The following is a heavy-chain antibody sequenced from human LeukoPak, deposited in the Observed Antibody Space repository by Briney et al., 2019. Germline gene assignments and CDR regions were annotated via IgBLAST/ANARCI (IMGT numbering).Heavy chain of an antibody. Sequence: SQTLSLTCAISGDSVSSNSAAWNWIRQSPSRGLEWLGRTYYRSKWYNDYAVSVKSRITINPDTSKNQFSLKLSSVTAADTAVYYCARSDLRVATTPFDYWGQGTLVTVSS. CDR2: TYYRSKWYN. J-gene: IGHJ4*02. CDR3: ARSDLRVATTPFDY. CDR1: GDSVSSNSAA. D-gene: IGHD5-12*01. V-gene: IGHV6-1*01.